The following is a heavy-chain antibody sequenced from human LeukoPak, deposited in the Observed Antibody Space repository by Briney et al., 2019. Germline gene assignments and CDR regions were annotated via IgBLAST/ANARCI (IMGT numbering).Heavy chain of an antibody. V-gene: IGHV3-23*01. CDR2: INGSGGST. D-gene: IGHD3-10*01. Sequence: PGGSLRLSCAASGYTFSSYAMSWVRQAPGKGLEWVSAINGSGGSTYYADSVQGRVTISRDTSKNTLYLQMSSLRAEDTAVYYCAEDGGPLLWFGGNWFDPWGQGTLVTASS. J-gene: IGHJ5*02. CDR3: AEDGGPLLWFGGNWFDP. CDR1: GYTFSSYA.